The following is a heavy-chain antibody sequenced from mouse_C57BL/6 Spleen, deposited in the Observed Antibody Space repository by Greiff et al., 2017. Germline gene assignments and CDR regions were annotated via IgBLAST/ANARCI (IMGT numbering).Heavy chain of an antibody. CDR1: GFIFSSYG. V-gene: IGHV5-6*01. CDR2: ISSGGSYT. Sequence: EVKLVESGGDLVKPGGSLKLSCAASGFIFSSYGMSWVRQTPDKRLEWVATISSGGSYTYYPDSVKGRFTISRDNAKNTLYLQMSSLKSEDTAMYYCARQDLYYYAMDYWGQGTSVTVSS. D-gene: IGHD5-1*01. J-gene: IGHJ4*01. CDR3: ARQDLYYYAMDY.